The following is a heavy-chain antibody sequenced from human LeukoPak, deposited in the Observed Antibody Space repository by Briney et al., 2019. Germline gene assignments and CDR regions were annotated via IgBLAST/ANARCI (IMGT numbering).Heavy chain of an antibody. CDR3: ARGPNSNWSGLDF. D-gene: IGHD6-6*01. CDR1: GFSFSGHW. V-gene: IGHV3-74*01. CDR2: ISPTGSTT. Sequence: GGSLRLSCTASGFSFSGHWMHWARQHPGKRLVWVSRISPTGSTTSYADSVKGRFTVSSDNAKNTLYLQVNNLRAEDTAVYYCARGPNSNWSGLDFWGQGTLFTVSS. J-gene: IGHJ4*02.